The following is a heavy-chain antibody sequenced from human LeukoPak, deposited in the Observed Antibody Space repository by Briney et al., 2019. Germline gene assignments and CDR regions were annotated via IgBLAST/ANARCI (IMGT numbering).Heavy chain of an antibody. Sequence: GGSLRLSCAASGFTFSSYAMSWVRQAPGKGLEWVSAISGSGGSTYYADSVKGRFTISRDNSKNTLYLQMNSLRAGDTAVYYCAKSGSGVQSSGWYGDYWGQGTLVTVSS. CDR3: AKSGSGVQSSGWYGDY. V-gene: IGHV3-23*01. CDR1: GFTFSSYA. CDR2: ISGSGGST. D-gene: IGHD6-19*01. J-gene: IGHJ4*02.